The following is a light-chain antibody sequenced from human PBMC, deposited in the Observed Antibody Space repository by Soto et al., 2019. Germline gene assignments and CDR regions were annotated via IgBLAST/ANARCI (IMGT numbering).Light chain of an antibody. Sequence: EIVLTQSPGTLSLSPGERATLSCRARQSVRSSFFAWYQQKPGQAPRLLIYDVSIRATGTPDRFSGSGSGTDFTLTINRLEPEDFAMYYCQQYEDSVLYTFGQGTKLEI. V-gene: IGKV3-20*01. CDR3: QQYEDSVLYT. CDR2: DVS. CDR1: QSVRSSF. J-gene: IGKJ2*01.